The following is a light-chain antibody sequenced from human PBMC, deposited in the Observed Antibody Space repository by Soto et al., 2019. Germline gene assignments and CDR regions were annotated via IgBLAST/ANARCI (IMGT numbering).Light chain of an antibody. Sequence: QSALTQPASVSGSPGQSITISCTGTSSDVGGHNSVAWYQHNPGKAPKLMIYDVSNRPSGVSSRFSGSKSGNTASLSISGLQAEDEADYYCCSYGNSRWVFGGGTKLTVL. CDR1: SSDVGGHNS. CDR3: CSYGNSRWV. CDR2: DVS. V-gene: IGLV2-14*01. J-gene: IGLJ3*02.